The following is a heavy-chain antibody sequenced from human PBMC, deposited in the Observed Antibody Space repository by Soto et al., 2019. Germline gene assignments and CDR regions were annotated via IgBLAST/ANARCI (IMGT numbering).Heavy chain of an antibody. CDR1: GFTFSSYA. V-gene: IGHV3-23*01. D-gene: IGHD3-9*01. Sequence: PGGSLRLSCAASGFTFSSYAMSWVRQAPGKGLEWVSAISGSGGSTYYADSVKGRFTISRDNSKNTLYLQMNSLRAEDTAVYYCAVSYDILTGYLKFDYWGQGTLVTVSS. CDR3: AVSYDILTGYLKFDY. CDR2: ISGSGGST. J-gene: IGHJ4*02.